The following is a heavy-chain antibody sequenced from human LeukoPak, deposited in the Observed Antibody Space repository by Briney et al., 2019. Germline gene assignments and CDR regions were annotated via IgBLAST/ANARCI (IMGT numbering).Heavy chain of an antibody. D-gene: IGHD3-3*01. CDR1: GFTFSGSA. CDR2: IRSKANSYAT. Sequence: GGSLKLSCAASGFTFSGSAMHCVRQASGKGLEWVGRIRSKANSYATAYAASVKGRFTISRDDSKNTAYLQMNSLKTEDTAVYYCTRRTEDTIFGVAPFDYWGQGTLVTVSS. CDR3: TRRTEDTIFGVAPFDY. J-gene: IGHJ4*02. V-gene: IGHV3-73*01.